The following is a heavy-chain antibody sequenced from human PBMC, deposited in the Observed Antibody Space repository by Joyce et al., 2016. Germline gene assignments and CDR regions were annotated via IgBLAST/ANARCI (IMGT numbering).Heavy chain of an antibody. V-gene: IGHV1-69*15. J-gene: IGHJ6*02. D-gene: IGHD1-14*01. CDR1: GGDFSNYT. CDR3: ARGGTSSDHYFFYTLDV. CDR2: IIPFFGAA. Sequence: QVLLVQSGAAVKRPGSSLRVSCKSSGGDFSNYTVNWVRQAPGQRLEWRGRIIPFFGAAKYAEDFQGRVTLTADQSTRTAYLELSSLTSADTAVYYCARGGTSSDHYFFYTLDVWGPGTTVIVSS.